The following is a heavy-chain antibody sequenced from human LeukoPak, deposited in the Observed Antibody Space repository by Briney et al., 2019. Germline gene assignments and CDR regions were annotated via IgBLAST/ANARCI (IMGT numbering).Heavy chain of an antibody. CDR3: ARDGVKTYYYDSSGYYALDY. J-gene: IGHJ4*02. Sequence: SVKVSCKASGGTFSSYAISWVRQAPGQGLEWMGGIIPIFGTANYAQKFQGRVTITADESTSTAYMELSSLRSEDTAVYYCARDGVKTYYYDSSGYYALDYWGQGTLVTVSS. V-gene: IGHV1-69*13. D-gene: IGHD3-22*01. CDR1: GGTFSSYA. CDR2: IIPIFGTA.